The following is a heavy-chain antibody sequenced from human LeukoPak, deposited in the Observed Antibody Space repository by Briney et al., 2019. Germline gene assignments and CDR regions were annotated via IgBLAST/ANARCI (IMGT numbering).Heavy chain of an antibody. J-gene: IGHJ4*02. D-gene: IGHD3-22*01. V-gene: IGHV1-69*04. Sequence: ASVKVSCKASGGTFSSYAISWVRQAPGQGLEWMGRIIPILGIANYAQKLQGRVTITADKSTSTAYMELSSLRSEDTAVYYCAFYYYDSSGYSQGSFDYWGQGTLVTVSS. CDR3: AFYYYDSSGYSQGSFDY. CDR2: IIPILGIA. CDR1: GGTFSSYA.